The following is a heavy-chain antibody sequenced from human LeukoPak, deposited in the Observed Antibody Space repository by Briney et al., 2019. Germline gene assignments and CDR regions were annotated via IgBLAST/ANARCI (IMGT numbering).Heavy chain of an antibody. CDR3: ARGPFDWLFPPFDY. CDR2: ISSSSSYI. J-gene: IGHJ4*02. V-gene: IGHV3-21*01. CDR1: GFTFSSYS. Sequence: PGGSLRLSCAASGFTFSSYSMNWVRQAPGKGLEWVSSISSSSSYIYYADSVKGRFTISRDNAKNSLYLQMNSLRAEDTAVYYCARGPFDWLFPPFDYWGQGTLVTVSS. D-gene: IGHD3-9*01.